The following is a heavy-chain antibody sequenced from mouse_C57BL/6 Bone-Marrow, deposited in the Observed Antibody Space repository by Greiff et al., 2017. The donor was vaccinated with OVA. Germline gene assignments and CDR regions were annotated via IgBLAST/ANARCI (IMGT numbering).Heavy chain of an antibody. D-gene: IGHD2-3*01. J-gene: IGHJ2*01. CDR3: ARWLLPYYFDY. CDR1: GYTFTSYW. CDR2: IDPSDSET. Sequence: QVQLKESGAELVRPGSSVKLSCKASGYTFTSYWMHWVKQRPIQGLEWIGNIDPSDSETHYNQKFKDKATLTVDKSSSTAYMQLSSLTSEDSAVYYCARWLLPYYFDYWGQGTTLTVSS. V-gene: IGHV1-52*01.